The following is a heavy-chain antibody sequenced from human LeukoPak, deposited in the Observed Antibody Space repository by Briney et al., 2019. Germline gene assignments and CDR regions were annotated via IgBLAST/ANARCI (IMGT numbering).Heavy chain of an antibody. CDR3: ARYYYDSSGYSELNYFDY. J-gene: IGHJ4*02. D-gene: IGHD3-22*01. CDR2: IYPGDSDT. V-gene: IGHV5-51*01. CDR1: GYSFTSYW. Sequence: GESLKISCKGSGYSFTSYWIGWVRQMPGKGLEWMGIIYPGDSDTRYSPSFQGQVTISADKSISTAYLQWSSLKASDTAMYYCARYYYDSSGYSELNYFDYWGQGTLVTVSS.